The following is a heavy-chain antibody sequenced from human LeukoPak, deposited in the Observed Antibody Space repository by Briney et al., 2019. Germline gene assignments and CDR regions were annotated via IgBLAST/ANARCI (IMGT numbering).Heavy chain of an antibody. J-gene: IGHJ4*02. CDR2: ISTDASA. CDR3: ARKTDSSGSGDY. CDR1: GFMFSSYT. Sequence: GGSLRLSCAASGFMFSSYTMHWVRQAPGRGPEWVSVISTDASASYADSVKGRFTVSRDNSNNTLYLQMNSLRAEDTAVYYCARKTDSSGSGDYWGQGTLVTVSS. D-gene: IGHD3-22*01. V-gene: IGHV3-53*01.